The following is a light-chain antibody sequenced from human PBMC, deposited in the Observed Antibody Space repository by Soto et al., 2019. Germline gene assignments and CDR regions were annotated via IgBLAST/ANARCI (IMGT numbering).Light chain of an antibody. CDR3: QQRSTWPRT. J-gene: IGKJ1*01. CDR1: QRVFTY. V-gene: IGKV3-11*01. CDR2: DAS. Sequence: EIEMTQFPATLSLSPGDRVTLSCRASQRVFTYVAWYQQKPGQAPRLLIYDASSRATGIPARFSGSGSGTDFTLIISSLEPEDIAVYYCQQRSTWPRTFGQGTKVEI.